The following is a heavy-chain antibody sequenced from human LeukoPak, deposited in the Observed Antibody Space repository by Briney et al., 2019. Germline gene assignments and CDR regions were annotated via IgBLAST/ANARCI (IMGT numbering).Heavy chain of an antibody. D-gene: IGHD6-13*01. V-gene: IGHV4-59*12. J-gene: IGHJ5*02. Sequence: KPSETLSLTCTVSGGSISGYYWSWIRQPPGKGLEWLGYIYNSGSTTYNSSLKSRVTISVDTSNNQFSLKLSSVTAADTAVYYCARNEGQQLSRSWFDPWGQGTLVTVSS. CDR3: ARNEGQQLSRSWFDP. CDR2: IYNSGST. CDR1: GGSISGYY.